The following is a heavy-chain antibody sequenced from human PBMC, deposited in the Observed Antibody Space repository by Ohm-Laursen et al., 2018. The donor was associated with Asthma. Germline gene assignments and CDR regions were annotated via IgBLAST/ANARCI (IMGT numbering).Heavy chain of an antibody. CDR3: AREVGYGCPHCFDY. V-gene: IGHV4-31*03. CDR1: GGSISNGSYY. D-gene: IGHD5-18*01. CDR2: IYYSGST. J-gene: IGHJ4*02. Sequence: SQTLSLTCTVSGGSISNGSYYWSWIRQHPGKGLEWIGYIYYSGSTYYNPSLKSRVTISIDTSKNQFSLKLSSVTAADTAVYYCAREVGYGCPHCFDYWGQGTLVTVSS.